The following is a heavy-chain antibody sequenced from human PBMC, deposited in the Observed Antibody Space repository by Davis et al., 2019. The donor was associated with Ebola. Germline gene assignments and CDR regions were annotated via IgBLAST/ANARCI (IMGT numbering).Heavy chain of an antibody. CDR1: GYTFTSYG. J-gene: IGHJ4*02. CDR3: ARDLSGWYIFDY. D-gene: IGHD6-19*01. Sequence: AASVKVSCKASGYTFTSYGISWVRQAPGQGLEWMGWISAYNGNTNYAQKFQGRVTITRDTSASTAYMELSSLRSEDTAVYYCARDLSGWYIFDYWGQGTLVTVSS. V-gene: IGHV1-18*01. CDR2: ISAYNGNT.